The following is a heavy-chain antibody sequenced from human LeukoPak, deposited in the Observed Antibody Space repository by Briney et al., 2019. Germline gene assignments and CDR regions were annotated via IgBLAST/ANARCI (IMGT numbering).Heavy chain of an antibody. CDR3: ARSMTTVVTGDY. D-gene: IGHD4-23*01. V-gene: IGHV3-23*01. CDR2: ISGSGGST. CDR1: GFSFNTHA. J-gene: IGHJ4*02. Sequence: GGSLRLSCAASGFSFNTHAMGWVRQAPEKGLEWVSVISGSGGSTYYADSVKGRFTISRDNSKNTLYLQMNSLRAEDTAVYYCARSMTTVVTGDYWGQGTLVTVSS.